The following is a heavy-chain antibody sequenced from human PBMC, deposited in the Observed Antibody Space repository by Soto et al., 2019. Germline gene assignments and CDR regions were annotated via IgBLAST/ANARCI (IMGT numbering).Heavy chain of an antibody. CDR2: IYYSGST. CDR1: GGSISSGDYY. V-gene: IGHV4-30-4*01. D-gene: IGHD5-12*01. Sequence: SETLSLTCTVSGGSISSGDYYWSWIRQPPGKGLEWIGYIYYSGSTYYHPSLQSRVTISIDASKNQFSLKLRSVTAADTAMYYCASDGGGYVRPGFHYGLDVWGQGTTVTVSS. CDR3: ASDGGGYVRPGFHYGLDV. J-gene: IGHJ6*02.